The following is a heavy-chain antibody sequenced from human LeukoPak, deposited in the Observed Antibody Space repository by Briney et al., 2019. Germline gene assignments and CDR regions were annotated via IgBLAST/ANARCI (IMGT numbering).Heavy chain of an antibody. D-gene: IGHD2-2*01. CDR1: GYSFTSYW. Sequence: GESLKISCKGSGYSFTSYWIGWVRQMPGKGLEWMGIIYPGDSDTRYSPSFQGQVTISADKSISTAYLQWSSLKASDTAMYYCARHITLGYCSSTSCLGFPEVWGQGTLVTVSS. CDR2: IYPGDSDT. J-gene: IGHJ4*02. CDR3: ARHITLGYCSSTSCLGFPEV. V-gene: IGHV5-51*01.